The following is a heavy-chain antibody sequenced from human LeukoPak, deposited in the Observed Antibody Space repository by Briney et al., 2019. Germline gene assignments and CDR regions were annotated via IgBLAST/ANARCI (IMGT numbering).Heavy chain of an antibody. CDR1: GGSVSSYY. J-gene: IGHJ2*01. Sequence: SETLSLTCTVSGGSVSSYYWSWIRQPPGKGLGWIGYIYYSGSTNYNPSLKSRVTISVDTSKNQFSLRLSSVTAADTAVYYCARARVRSYSYDSSGFYTSDWHFDLWGRGTLVTVSS. CDR3: ARARVRSYSYDSSGFYTSDWHFDL. D-gene: IGHD3-22*01. CDR2: IYYSGST. V-gene: IGHV4-59*02.